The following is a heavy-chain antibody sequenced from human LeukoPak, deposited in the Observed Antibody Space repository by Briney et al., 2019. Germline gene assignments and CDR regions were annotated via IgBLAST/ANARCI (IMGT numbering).Heavy chain of an antibody. D-gene: IGHD1-26*01. Sequence: GASVKVSCKASGYTFTGYYMHWVRQAPGQGLEWMGWINPNSGGTNYAQKFQGRVTLTRDTSISTAYMELSRLRSDDTAVYYCARDGPGRSYYDLDYWGQGTLVTVSS. CDR3: ARDGPGRSYYDLDY. CDR1: GYTFTGYY. V-gene: IGHV1-2*02. J-gene: IGHJ4*02. CDR2: INPNSGGT.